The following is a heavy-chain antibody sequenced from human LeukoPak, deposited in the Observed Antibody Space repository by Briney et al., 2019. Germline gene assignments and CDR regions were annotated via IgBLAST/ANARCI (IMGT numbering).Heavy chain of an antibody. J-gene: IGHJ4*02. D-gene: IGHD2-2*02. V-gene: IGHV1-2*02. CDR2: INPNSGDT. Sequence: ASVKVSCKASGYTFTDYYIHWVRQAPGQGLEWMGWINPNSGDTNFAQKFQGRVTMTRDTSITTAYMELIGLTSDDTAVYYCAKIDTLGLYYFDYSGQGTLVTVSS. CDR1: GYTFTDYY. CDR3: AKIDTLGLYYFDY.